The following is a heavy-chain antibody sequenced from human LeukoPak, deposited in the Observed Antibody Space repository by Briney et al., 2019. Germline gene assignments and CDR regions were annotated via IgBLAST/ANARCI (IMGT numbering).Heavy chain of an antibody. CDR3: AKDPRNILTGDYDDFDI. CDR1: GYTFSNYC. CDR2: LNPTYDIP. V-gene: IGHV1-46*01. D-gene: IGHD3-9*01. Sequence: ASVKVSCKASGYTFSNYCMHWVRQAPGQGLEWMGILNPTYDIPIYAQTFEGRVTMTRDMSTSTVYMELSTLTSDDTAVYFCAKDPRNILTGDYDDFDIWGQGTMVIVSS. J-gene: IGHJ3*02.